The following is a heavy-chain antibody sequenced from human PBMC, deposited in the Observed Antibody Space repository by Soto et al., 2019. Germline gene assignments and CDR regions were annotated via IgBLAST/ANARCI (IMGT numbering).Heavy chain of an antibody. D-gene: IGHD6-13*01. J-gene: IGHJ4*02. V-gene: IGHV3-30*14. CDR2: ISSDGATK. CDR3: ARSSVHIAAAGRLDH. CDR1: GFAFRSHA. Sequence: GGSLRLSCTASGFAFRSHAMQWVRQAPGKGLEWVAVISSDGATKYVADSLKGRFTISRDNFESTMSLQMNNLRPEDTALYYCARSSVHIAAAGRLDHWGPGTLVTVSS.